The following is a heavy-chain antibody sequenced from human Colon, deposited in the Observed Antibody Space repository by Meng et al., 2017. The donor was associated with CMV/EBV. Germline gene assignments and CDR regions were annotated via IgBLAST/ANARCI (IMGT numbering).Heavy chain of an antibody. D-gene: IGHD1-26*01. Sequence: SLKISCAASGFTMEDYAMHWVRQVPGKGLEWVAGITLNSRKIGYATSVKGRFTISRDNAKNSLDLELNSLRLDDTGLYYCAKDRSYSAFGYFDDWGQGTLVTVSS. V-gene: IGHV3-9*01. J-gene: IGHJ4*02. CDR1: GFTMEDYA. CDR3: AKDRSYSAFGYFDD. CDR2: ITLNSRKI.